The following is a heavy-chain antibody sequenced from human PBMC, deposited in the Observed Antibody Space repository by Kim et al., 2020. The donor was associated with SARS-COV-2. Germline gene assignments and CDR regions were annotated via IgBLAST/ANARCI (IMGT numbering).Heavy chain of an antibody. J-gene: IGHJ6*02. CDR1: GFTFSSYS. D-gene: IGHD2-15*01. CDR2: ISSSSSYI. Sequence: GVSLRLSCAASGFTFSSYSMNWVRQAPGKGLEWVSSISSSSSYIYYADSVKGRFTISRDNAKNSLYLQMNSLRAEDTAVYYCARDGIVVVVAIDGMDVWGQGTTVTVSS. CDR3: ARDGIVVVVAIDGMDV. V-gene: IGHV3-21*01.